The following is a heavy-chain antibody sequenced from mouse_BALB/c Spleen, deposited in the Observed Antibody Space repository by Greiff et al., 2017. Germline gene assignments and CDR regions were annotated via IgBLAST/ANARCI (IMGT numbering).Heavy chain of an antibody. CDR3: ARAAAKAMDY. V-gene: IGHV5-9-4*01. D-gene: IGHD1-2*01. CDR2: ISSGGSYT. J-gene: IGHJ4*01. CDR1: GFTFSSYA. Sequence: EVKLMESGGGLVKPGGSLKLSCAASGFTFSSYAMSWVRQSPEKRLEWVAEISSGGSYTYYPDTVTGRFTISRDNAKNTLYLEMSSLRSEDTAMYYCARAAAKAMDYWGQGTSVTVSS.